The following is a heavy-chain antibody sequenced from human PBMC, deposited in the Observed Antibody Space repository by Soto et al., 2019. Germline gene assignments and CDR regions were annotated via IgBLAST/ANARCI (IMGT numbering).Heavy chain of an antibody. CDR3: ARSTPGNPFDI. J-gene: IGHJ3*02. CDR1: GFSFTSYT. CDR2: ISAGGRST. D-gene: IGHD3-10*01. V-gene: IGHV3-21*01. Sequence: EVQLVESGGGLVKPGGSLRVSCAASGFSFTSYTMNWVRQAPGKGLEWVASISAGGRSTYYADSLKGRSTVSRDNAKSSLYLQMNSLRAEDTAVYYCARSTPGNPFDIWGQGTMVTVSS.